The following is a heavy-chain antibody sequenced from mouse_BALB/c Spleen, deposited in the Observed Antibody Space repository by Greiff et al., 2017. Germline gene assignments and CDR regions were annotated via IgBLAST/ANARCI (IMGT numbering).Heavy chain of an antibody. D-gene: IGHD2-12*01. Sequence: DVQLQESGPGLVKPSQSLSLTCTVTGYSITSDYAWNWIRQFPGNKLEWMGYISYSGSTSYNPSLKSRISITRDTSKNQFFLQLNSVTTEDTATYYCARLRDAYWGQGTLVTVSA. CDR1: GYSITSDYA. CDR2: ISYSGST. V-gene: IGHV3-2*02. J-gene: IGHJ3*01. CDR3: ARLRDAY.